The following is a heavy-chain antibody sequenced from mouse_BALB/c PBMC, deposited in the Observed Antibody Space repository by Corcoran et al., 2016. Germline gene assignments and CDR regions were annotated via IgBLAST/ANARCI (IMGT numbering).Heavy chain of an antibody. D-gene: IGHD4-1*01. CDR2: IDPANGNT. CDR1: GFNIKDTY. V-gene: IGHV14-3*02. Sequence: EVRLQQSGAELVKPGASVTLSCTASGFNIKDTYMHWVKQRPEQGLEWIGRIDPANGNTKYDPKFQGKATITADTSSNTAYLQLSSLTSEDTAVYYCARTGTIAYWGQGTLVTVSA. J-gene: IGHJ3*01. CDR3: ARTGTIAY.